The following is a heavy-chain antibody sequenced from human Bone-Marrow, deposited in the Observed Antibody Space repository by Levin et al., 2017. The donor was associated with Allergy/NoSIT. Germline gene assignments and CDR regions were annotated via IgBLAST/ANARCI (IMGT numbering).Heavy chain of an antibody. D-gene: IGHD3-22*01. CDR3: ASVAERRDRFGYSDNYGLGV. CDR2: ITSGGNT. J-gene: IGHJ6*02. V-gene: IGHV4-61*01. CDR1: GGSVSSGNSY. Sequence: SETLSLTCTVSGGSVSSGNSYWTWIRQPPGKGLEWIGCITSGGNTKYNPSLRRRVTVLIDMSNNQFSLILTSVTAAATAAYFCASVAERRDRFGYSDNYGLGVWGQGTTFAVSS.